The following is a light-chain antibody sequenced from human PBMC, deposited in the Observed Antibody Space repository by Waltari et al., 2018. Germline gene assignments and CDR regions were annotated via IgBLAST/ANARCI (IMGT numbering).Light chain of an antibody. J-gene: IGKJ4*01. CDR2: KAS. V-gene: IGKV1-5*03. CDR1: QSISSW. CDR3: QQYNSYPLT. Sequence: DIQMTQSPSTLSASVGDRVTITCRASQSISSWLAWYQQKPGKAPKLLIYKASSLESGVPSRFSGSGSGTEFTLTISSLQPDDFANYYCQQYNSYPLTFGGGTKVEIK.